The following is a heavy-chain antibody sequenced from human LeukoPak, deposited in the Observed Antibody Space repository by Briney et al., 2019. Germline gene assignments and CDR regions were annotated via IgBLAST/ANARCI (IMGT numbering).Heavy chain of an antibody. V-gene: IGHV3-30*04. CDR2: ISYDGSNK. CDR3: ARVLGDFTDAFDI. Sequence: GRSLRLSCAASGFTFSSYAMHWVRQAPGKGLEWVAVISYDGSNKYYADSVKGRFTISRDNSKNTLYLQMNSLRAEDTAVYYCARVLGDFTDAFDIWGQGTMVTVSS. D-gene: IGHD2-21*02. CDR1: GFTFSSYA. J-gene: IGHJ3*02.